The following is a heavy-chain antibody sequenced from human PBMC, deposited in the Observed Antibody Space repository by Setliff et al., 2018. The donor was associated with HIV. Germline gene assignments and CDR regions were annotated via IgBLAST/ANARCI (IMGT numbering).Heavy chain of an antibody. J-gene: IGHJ6*04. D-gene: IGHD3-10*01. CDR1: GHTFTNVD. V-gene: IGHV1-8*01. CDR3: ARGKGVGGVVITGGLDV. Sequence: GASVKVSCKASGHTFTNVDTHWLRRATGQGLEWMGWMNPNTGVSGYALKFQARVTMTRDTSISTAYMELSSLTSEDTAVYYCARGKGVGGVVITGGLDVWGKGTTVTVSS. CDR2: MNPNTGVS.